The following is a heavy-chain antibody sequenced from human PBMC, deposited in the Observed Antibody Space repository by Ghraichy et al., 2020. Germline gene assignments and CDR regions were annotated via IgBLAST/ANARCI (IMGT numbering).Heavy chain of an antibody. CDR2: INPNSGGT. CDR3: ARGPGWAGVVIHGRYGMDV. J-gene: IGHJ6*02. D-gene: IGHD3-3*01. CDR1: GYTFTGYY. Sequence: ASVKVSCKASGYTFTGYYMHWVRQAPGQGLEWMGWINPNSGGTNYAQKFQGRVTMTRDTSINTVDMELSRLRSDDTAVYYCARGPGWAGVVIHGRYGMDVWGQGTTVTVSS. V-gene: IGHV1-2*02.